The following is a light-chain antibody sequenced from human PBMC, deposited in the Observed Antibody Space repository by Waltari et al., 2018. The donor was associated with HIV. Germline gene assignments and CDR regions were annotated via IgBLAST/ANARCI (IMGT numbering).Light chain of an antibody. CDR1: QRDLYSSSNKNF. J-gene: IGKJ4*01. V-gene: IGKV4-1*01. CDR3: QQDYSTPPT. CDR2: WAS. Sequence: IVLPQSPDSLAVSLAARGTINCKSRQRDLYSSSNKNFLAWYQRKLGQPPKLLIYWASFRETWGPDRFWGRGSGTNFTFTLRSLQAEDVADYCCQQDYSTPPTFGGGTKVEIK.